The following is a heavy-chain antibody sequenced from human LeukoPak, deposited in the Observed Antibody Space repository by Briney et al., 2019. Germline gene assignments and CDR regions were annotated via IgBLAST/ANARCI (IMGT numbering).Heavy chain of an antibody. CDR3: ARTYCGGDCFSVELGD. Sequence: ASVKVSCKASGYSFTGYYMHWVRQAPGQGLEWMGWINPNSGGTNYAQKFQGRVTMTRDTSISTAYMELSRLRSDDTAVYYCARTYCGGDCFSVELGDLGQGTLVTVSS. D-gene: IGHD2-21*02. CDR2: INPNSGGT. J-gene: IGHJ4*02. V-gene: IGHV1-2*02. CDR1: GYSFTGYY.